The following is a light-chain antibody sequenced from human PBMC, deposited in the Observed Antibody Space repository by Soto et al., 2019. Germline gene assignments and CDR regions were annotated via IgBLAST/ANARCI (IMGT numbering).Light chain of an antibody. CDR2: NIN. CDR1: SSNIGTTT. Sequence: QSALTQPPSASGAPGQRVTISCSGSSSNIGTTTVNWYQHVPGTAPKLLIYNINQRPSGVPDRFSGSRSGTSASLAISGLQSEDEADYHCSSWDDSLNGVVFGRGTKLTVL. J-gene: IGLJ2*01. V-gene: IGLV1-44*01. CDR3: SSWDDSLNGVV.